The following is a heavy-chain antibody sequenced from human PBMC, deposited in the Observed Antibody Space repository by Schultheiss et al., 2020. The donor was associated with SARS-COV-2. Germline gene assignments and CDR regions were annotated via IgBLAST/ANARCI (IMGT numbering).Heavy chain of an antibody. Sequence: GGSLRLSCAASGFTFSSYSMNWVRQAPGKGLEWVSASSGSGGSTYYANSVKGRFTISRDNSKNTRYLQMNSRRAEDTAVYYCARVYCSGGSCYSIFRVYGMDVWGQGTTVTVSS. CDR2: SSGSGGST. CDR1: GFTFSSYS. V-gene: IGHV3-23*01. D-gene: IGHD2-15*01. CDR3: ARVYCSGGSCYSIFRVYGMDV. J-gene: IGHJ6*02.